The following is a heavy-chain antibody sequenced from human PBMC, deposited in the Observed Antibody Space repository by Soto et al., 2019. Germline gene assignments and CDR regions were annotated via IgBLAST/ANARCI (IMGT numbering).Heavy chain of an antibody. CDR3: ASSIAARPYYYYGMDV. V-gene: IGHV4-4*02. Sequence: PSETLSLTCAVSGGSISSSNWWSWVRQPPGKGLEWIGEIYHSGSTNYNPSLKSRVTISVDKSKNQFSLKLSSVTAADTAVYYCASSIAARPYYYYGMDVWGQGTTVTVSS. CDR2: IYHSGST. J-gene: IGHJ6*02. D-gene: IGHD6-6*01. CDR1: GGSISSSNW.